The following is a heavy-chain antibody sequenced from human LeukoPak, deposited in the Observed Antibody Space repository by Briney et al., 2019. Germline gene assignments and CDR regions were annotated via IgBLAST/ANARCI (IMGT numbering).Heavy chain of an antibody. V-gene: IGHV3-30-3*01. Sequence: GGSLRLSCAASGFTFSSYAMHWVRQAPGKGLEWVAVISYDGSNKYYADSVKGRFTTSRDNSKNTLYLQMNSLRAEDTAVYYCARDRGSWFGELSYYFDYWGQGTLVTVSS. CDR2: ISYDGSNK. CDR1: GFTFSSYA. D-gene: IGHD3-10*01. CDR3: ARDRGSWFGELSYYFDY. J-gene: IGHJ4*02.